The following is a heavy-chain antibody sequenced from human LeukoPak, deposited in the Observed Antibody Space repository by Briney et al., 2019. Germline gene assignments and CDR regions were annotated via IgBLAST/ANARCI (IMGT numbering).Heavy chain of an antibody. J-gene: IGHJ4*02. CDR1: GYRFTTYW. CDR2: IYGGDSDI. CDR3: ARTGNDQYYFDY. V-gene: IGHV5-51*01. Sequence: GESLQISCKGSGYRFTTYWIGWVRQMPGKGLEWLGFIYGGDSDIRYSPSFQGQVTISADKSISTAYLQWSSLKASDTAVYYCARTGNDQYYFDYWGQGTLVTVSS. D-gene: IGHD1-1*01.